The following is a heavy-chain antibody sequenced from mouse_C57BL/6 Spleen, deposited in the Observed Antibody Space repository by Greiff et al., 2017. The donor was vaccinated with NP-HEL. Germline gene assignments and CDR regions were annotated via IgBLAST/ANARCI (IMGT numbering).Heavy chain of an antibody. Sequence: VQLQQSGPELVKPGASVKISCKASGYAFSSSWMNWVKQRPGKGLEWIGRIYPGDGDTNYNGKFKGKATLTADKSSSTAYMQRSSLTSEDSAVYFCATPMVTKGYYAMDYWGQGTSVTVSS. J-gene: IGHJ4*01. V-gene: IGHV1-82*01. CDR1: GYAFSSSW. CDR2: IYPGDGDT. D-gene: IGHD2-2*01. CDR3: ATPMVTKGYYAMDY.